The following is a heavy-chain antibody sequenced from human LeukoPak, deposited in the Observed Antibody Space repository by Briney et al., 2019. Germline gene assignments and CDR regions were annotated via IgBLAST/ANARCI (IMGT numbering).Heavy chain of an antibody. CDR2: IYNSGSA. J-gene: IGHJ4*02. CDR3: ARFLGTPAFDY. D-gene: IGHD4-23*01. V-gene: IGHV4-4*07. CDR1: GDSIRSYN. Sequence: SETLSLTCTVSGDSIRSYNWNWIRQPAGKGLEWIGHIYNSGSADYNPSLKGRATMSIDTSKNHFSLKLTSVTAADTAVYYCARFLGTPAFDYWGQGTLVTVSS.